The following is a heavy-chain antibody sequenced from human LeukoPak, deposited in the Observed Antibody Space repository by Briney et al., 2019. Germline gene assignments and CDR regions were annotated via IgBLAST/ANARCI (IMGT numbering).Heavy chain of an antibody. CDR1: GYTFTGYY. V-gene: IGHV1-2*02. J-gene: IGHJ5*01. CDR3: ARASGSYWWFDS. Sequence: ASVKVSCKASGYTFTGYYMHWVRQAPGQGLEWMGWINPNSGGTNYAQKLQGSVTMTRDTSISTVYMELSRLRSDDTAVYYCARASGSYWWFDSSGQGTLVTVSS. D-gene: IGHD1-26*01. CDR2: INPNSGGT.